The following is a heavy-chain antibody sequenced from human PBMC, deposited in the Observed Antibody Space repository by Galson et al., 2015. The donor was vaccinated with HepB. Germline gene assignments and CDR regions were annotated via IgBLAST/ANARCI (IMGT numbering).Heavy chain of an antibody. CDR2: ISAYNGNT. CDR1: GYTFTSYG. D-gene: IGHD2-2*01. J-gene: IGHJ6*03. CDR3: ARDGIGIVVVPAANLYYYYMDV. V-gene: IGHV1-18*01. Sequence: SVKVSCKASGYTFTSYGISWVRQAPGQGLEWMGWISAYNGNTNYAQKLQGRVTMTTDTSTSTAYMELRSLRSDDTAVYYCARDGIGIVVVPAANLYYYYMDVWGKGTTVTVSS.